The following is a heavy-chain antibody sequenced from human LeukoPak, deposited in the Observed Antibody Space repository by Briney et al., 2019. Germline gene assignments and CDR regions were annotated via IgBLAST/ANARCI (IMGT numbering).Heavy chain of an antibody. V-gene: IGHV3-23*01. CDR2: ISATGGST. D-gene: IGHD6-19*01. Sequence: PGGSLRLSCAASGFTFSSYGITWVRQAPGKGLEWVSTISATGGSTYYADSVKGRFTISRDNSKDTLYLQMNSLRAEDTAVYYCAKGAYSSGWRNYFDYWGQGTLVTVSS. J-gene: IGHJ4*02. CDR3: AKGAYSSGWRNYFDY. CDR1: GFTFSSYG.